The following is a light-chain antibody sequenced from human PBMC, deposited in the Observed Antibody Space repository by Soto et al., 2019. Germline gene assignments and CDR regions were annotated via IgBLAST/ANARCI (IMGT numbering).Light chain of an antibody. J-gene: IGKJ1*01. CDR3: QQYHTFWT. Sequence: DIQMTQSPSTLSASVGDRVTIACRANQTITRWLAWYQQKPGKAPQLLIFDASTLDSGVPSRFSGSGYGTEFTLTISSLQPEDFATYYCQQYHTFWTFGQGTTVEVK. CDR1: QTITRW. CDR2: DAS. V-gene: IGKV1-5*01.